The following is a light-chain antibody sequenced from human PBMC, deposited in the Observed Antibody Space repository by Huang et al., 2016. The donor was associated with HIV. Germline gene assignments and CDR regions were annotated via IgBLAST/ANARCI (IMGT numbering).Light chain of an antibody. J-gene: IGKJ2*01. CDR3: QQYNNWPPKYT. Sequence: EIVMTQSPATLSVSPGERATLSCRASQSVSSNLAWYQQKFGQAPRLLIYGASTRATGIPARFSGSGSGTEFTLTISGLQSEDFAVYYCQQYNNWPPKYTFGQGTKLEIK. CDR1: QSVSSN. CDR2: GAS. V-gene: IGKV3-15*01.